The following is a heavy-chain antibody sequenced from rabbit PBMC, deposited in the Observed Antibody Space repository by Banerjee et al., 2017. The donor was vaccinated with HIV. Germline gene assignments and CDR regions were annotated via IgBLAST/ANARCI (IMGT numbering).Heavy chain of an antibody. D-gene: IGHD4-1*01. V-gene: IGHV1S45*01. CDR2: INQNDFT. CDR1: GIDFSNYG. CDR3: ARDLAGVIGWNFGL. J-gene: IGHJ3*01. Sequence: QEQLVESGGGLVTLGGSLKLSCKASGIDFSNYGISWVRQAPGKGLEWIGCINQNDFTYSASWAKGRFIISKTSSTTVTLQMTSLTAADTATYFCARDLAGVIGWNFGLWGQGTLVTVS.